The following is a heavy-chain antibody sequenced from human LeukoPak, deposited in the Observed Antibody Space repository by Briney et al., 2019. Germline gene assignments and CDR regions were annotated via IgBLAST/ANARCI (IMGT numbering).Heavy chain of an antibody. V-gene: IGHV3-7*01. CDR1: GFTFSSYA. Sequence: GGSLRLSCAASGFTFSSYAMNWVRQAPGKGLEWVANVKEDGSQKTYVDSVKGRFAISRDNAKNSLYLQMNSLRAEDTAVYYCARDRAGYSTTGTMDYWGQGTLVTVSS. CDR2: VKEDGSQK. D-gene: IGHD5-18*01. CDR3: ARDRAGYSTTGTMDY. J-gene: IGHJ4*02.